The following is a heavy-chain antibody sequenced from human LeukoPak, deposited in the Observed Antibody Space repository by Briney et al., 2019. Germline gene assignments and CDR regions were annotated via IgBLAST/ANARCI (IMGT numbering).Heavy chain of an antibody. D-gene: IGHD6-19*01. CDR1: GGSVSGNY. CDR3: ARGGSKQWLVDYS. Sequence: SETLSVTCTVSGGSVSGNYWSWIRQPPGKGLEWIGYIHYSGSTNYNPSLKSRVTISVDTSKNQFSLKLSSVTAADTAIYYCARGGSKQWLVDYSWGQGTLVTVSS. V-gene: IGHV4-59*02. CDR2: IHYSGST. J-gene: IGHJ4*02.